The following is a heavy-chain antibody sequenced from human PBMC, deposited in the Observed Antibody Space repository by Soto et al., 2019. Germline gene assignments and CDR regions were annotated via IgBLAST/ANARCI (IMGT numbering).Heavy chain of an antibody. CDR3: ARESGGATATLDYYYFYMDV. J-gene: IGHJ6*03. CDR2: INANSGVT. Sequence: QVQLVQSGAEVRKPGASVTVSCRSSGDSFNDYYIHWVRQAPGQGLEWMGWINANSGVTKYAQKFQGWVSMTWDTSIRTVYMQLGRLRSDDTAVYYCARESGGATATLDYYYFYMDVWGTGTTVTVSS. CDR1: GDSFNDYY. V-gene: IGHV1-2*04. D-gene: IGHD5-12*01.